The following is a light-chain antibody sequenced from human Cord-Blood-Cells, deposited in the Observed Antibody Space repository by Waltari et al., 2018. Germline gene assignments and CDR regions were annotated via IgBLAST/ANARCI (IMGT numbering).Light chain of an antibody. Sequence: QSALTPPASVSGSPGQSITISCTGTSSDVGGYNYVSLYQQHPGKSPKLMIYDGSNRHSGCSNRCSGSKSGNTASLTISGLQAGDEADYYCSSYTSSSTLVFGGGTKLTVL. CDR2: DGS. CDR3: SSYTSSSTLV. J-gene: IGLJ2*01. V-gene: IGLV2-14*01. CDR1: SSDVGGYNY.